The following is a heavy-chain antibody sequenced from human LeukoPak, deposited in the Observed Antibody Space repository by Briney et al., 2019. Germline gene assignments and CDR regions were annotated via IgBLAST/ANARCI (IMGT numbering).Heavy chain of an antibody. D-gene: IGHD3-10*01. CDR2: ISNSGSTI. Sequence: GGSLRLSCTASVFLFSAYAMNWVRQAPGKGLEWISYISNSGSTIYYADSAKGRFTISRDNAKNSLYLQMNSLRDEDTALYYCARGAVGGFGGQPPYHYYGMDVWGQGTTVIVSS. V-gene: IGHV3-48*02. CDR3: ARGAVGGFGGQPPYHYYGMDV. CDR1: VFLFSAYA. J-gene: IGHJ6*02.